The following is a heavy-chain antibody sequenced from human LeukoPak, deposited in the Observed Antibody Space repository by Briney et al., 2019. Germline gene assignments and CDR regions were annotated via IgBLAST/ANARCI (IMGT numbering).Heavy chain of an antibody. CDR2: IKQDGSEI. CDR3: ARDGSPFDH. J-gene: IGHJ4*02. V-gene: IGHV3-7*01. D-gene: IGHD3-10*01. CDR1: GFTFSAYW. Sequence: PGGSLRLSCAASGFTFSAYWMSWVRQTPGKGLEWVASIKQDGSEIYYVDSVKGRFTISRDNAKNSLYLQVNSLRVEDTAVYYCARDGSPFDHWGQGTLVTVSS.